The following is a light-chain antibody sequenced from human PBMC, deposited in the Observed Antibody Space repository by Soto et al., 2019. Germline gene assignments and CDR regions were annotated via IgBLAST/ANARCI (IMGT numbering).Light chain of an antibody. CDR3: SSFSSISTPVV. Sequence: QSVLTQAASVSGSPGQSLTISCSGTSSDVGGYNYVSWYQQHPGKAPKLMIYDVSDRPSGVSHRFSGSKSGNTASLTISGLHAEDEADYYCSSFSSISTPVVFGGGTKLTVL. V-gene: IGLV2-14*01. CDR2: DVS. CDR1: SSDVGGYNY. J-gene: IGLJ3*02.